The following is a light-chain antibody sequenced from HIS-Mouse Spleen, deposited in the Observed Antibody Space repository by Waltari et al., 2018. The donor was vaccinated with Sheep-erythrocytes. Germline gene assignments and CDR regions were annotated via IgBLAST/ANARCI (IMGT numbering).Light chain of an antibody. V-gene: IGLV2-11*01. CDR1: SSDVGGYNY. Sequence: QSALTQPRSVSGSPGQSVTISCTGTSSDVGGYNYVSWYQQHPGKAPKLMIYDVSKRPSGVPDRFSGSIDSSSNSASLTISGLKTEDEADYYCQSYDSSNYVFGTGTKVTVL. J-gene: IGLJ1*01. CDR3: QSYDSSNYV. CDR2: DVS.